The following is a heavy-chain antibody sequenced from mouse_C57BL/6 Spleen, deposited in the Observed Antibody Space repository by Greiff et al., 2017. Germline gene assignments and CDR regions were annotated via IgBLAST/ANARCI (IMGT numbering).Heavy chain of an antibody. CDR3: ARGGLYYSNPYYAMDY. Sequence: EVKLMESEGGLVQPGSSMKLSCTASGFTFSDYYMAWVRQVPEKGLEWVANINYDGSSTYYLDSLKSRFIISRDNAKNILYLQMSSLKSEDTATYYCARGGLYYSNPYYAMDYWGQGTSVTVSS. D-gene: IGHD2-5*01. CDR1: GFTFSDYY. V-gene: IGHV5-16*01. CDR2: INYDGSST. J-gene: IGHJ4*01.